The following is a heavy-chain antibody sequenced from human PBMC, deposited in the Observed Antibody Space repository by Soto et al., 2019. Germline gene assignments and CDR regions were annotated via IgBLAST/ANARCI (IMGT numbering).Heavy chain of an antibody. CDR1: GYTFTSYA. J-gene: IGHJ4*02. CDR3: TAVTIFDTNGYTFDY. Sequence: ASVKVSCKASGYTFTSYAMHWVRQAPGQRLEWMGWINAGNGNTKYSQNLEGRVTVTEDSSTGTAYMELRSLTSEDTAVYYCTAVTIFDTNGYTFDYWGQGTLVTVSS. D-gene: IGHD2-8*01. CDR2: INAGNGNT. V-gene: IGHV1-3*01.